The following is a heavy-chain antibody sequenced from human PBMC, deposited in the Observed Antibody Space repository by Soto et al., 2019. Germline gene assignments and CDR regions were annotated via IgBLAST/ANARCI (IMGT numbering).Heavy chain of an antibody. CDR2: IYYSGST. J-gene: IGHJ4*02. D-gene: IGHD2-8*01. Sequence: PSETLSLTCTVSGGSISSYYWSWIRQPPGKGLEWIGYIYYSGSTNYNPSPKSRVTISVDTSKNQFSLKLSSVTAADTAVYYCARYYRGYSAYWGQGTLVTVSS. CDR3: ARYYRGYSAY. V-gene: IGHV4-59*08. CDR1: GGSISSYY.